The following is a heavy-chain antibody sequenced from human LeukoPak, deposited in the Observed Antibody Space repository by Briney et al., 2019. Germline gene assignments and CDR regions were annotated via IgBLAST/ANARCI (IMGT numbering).Heavy chain of an antibody. J-gene: IGHJ4*02. CDR2: ISGSGRST. CDR1: GFTFSSYA. Sequence: GGSLRLSCAASGFTFSSYAMSWVRQAPGRGLEWVSAISGSGRSTYYADSVKGRFTISRDNSKNTLYLQMNSLRAEDTAVYYCAKDFQIAAAGVPYFDYWAQGTLVTVSS. D-gene: IGHD6-13*01. CDR3: AKDFQIAAAGVPYFDY. V-gene: IGHV3-23*01.